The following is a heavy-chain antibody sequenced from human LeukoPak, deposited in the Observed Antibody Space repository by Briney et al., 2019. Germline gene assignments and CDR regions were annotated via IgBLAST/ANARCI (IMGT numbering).Heavy chain of an antibody. D-gene: IGHD3-16*01. V-gene: IGHV5-51*01. J-gene: IGHJ4*02. CDR3: ARHPDDYFDY. Sequence: GESLKISCKGSGYRFTSYWIGWVRQMPGKGPEYMGIILPGDSDTRYSPSFQGQVTISVDNSISTAYLQWSSLEASDTAIYYCARHPDDYFDYWGQGTLVTVSS. CDR1: GYRFTSYW. CDR2: ILPGDSDT.